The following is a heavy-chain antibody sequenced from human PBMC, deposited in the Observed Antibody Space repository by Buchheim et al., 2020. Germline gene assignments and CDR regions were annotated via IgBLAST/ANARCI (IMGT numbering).Heavy chain of an antibody. V-gene: IGHV4-31*03. CDR3: ARDGGGYYDSSGYYYDRYYYYGMDV. J-gene: IGHJ6*02. D-gene: IGHD3-22*01. CDR1: GGSISSGGYY. Sequence: QVQLQESGPGLVKPSQTLSLTCTVSGGSISSGGYYWSWIRQHPGKGLEWIGYIYYSGSTYYNPSLKSRVTISVDTSKNQFSLKLSSVTAADTAVYYCARDGGGYYDSSGYYYDRYYYYGMDVWGQGTT. CDR2: IYYSGST.